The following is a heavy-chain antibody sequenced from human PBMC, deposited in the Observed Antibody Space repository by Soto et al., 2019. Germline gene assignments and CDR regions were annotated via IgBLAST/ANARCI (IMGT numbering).Heavy chain of an antibody. J-gene: IGHJ4*02. CDR2: IYHSGST. Sequence: KPSETLSLTCAVSGGSISSSNWWSWVRQPPGKGLEWIGEIYHSGSTNYNPSLKSRVTISVDKSKNQFSLKLSSVTAADTAVYYCARGISRGAIHFDYWGQGTLVTVSS. D-gene: IGHD3-10*01. CDR1: GGSISSSNW. V-gene: IGHV4-4*02. CDR3: ARGISRGAIHFDY.